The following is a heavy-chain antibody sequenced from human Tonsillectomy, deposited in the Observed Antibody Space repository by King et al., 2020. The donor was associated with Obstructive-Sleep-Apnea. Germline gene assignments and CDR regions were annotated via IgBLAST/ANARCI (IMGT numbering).Heavy chain of an antibody. J-gene: IGHJ6*02. CDR3: ARTAVDPYSSSGYYYYYGMDV. CDR1: GFTFSTYA. CDR2: ISYDGSHK. D-gene: IGHD6-13*01. Sequence: VQLVESGGGVVQPGRSLRLSCAASGFTFSTYAMHWVRQVPGKGLEWVAVISYDGSHKYYAYSLKGRFTISIDNSKNTLYLQMNSLRPEDTAVYYCARTAVDPYSSSGYYYYYGMDVWGQGTTVTVSS. V-gene: IGHV3-30-3*01.